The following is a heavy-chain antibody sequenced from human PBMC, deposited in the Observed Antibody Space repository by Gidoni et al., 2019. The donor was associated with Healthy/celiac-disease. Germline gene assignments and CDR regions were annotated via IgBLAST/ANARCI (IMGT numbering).Heavy chain of an antibody. D-gene: IGHD6-13*01. CDR3: ATDVGNRIAAACGPDY. V-gene: IGHV1-2*02. CDR1: GSTVTRYY. J-gene: IGHJ4*02. CDR2: INPNSGGT. Sequence: QVQLVQSGAGGKKPGASVKVACKASGSTVTRYYMHWVRQAPGQGLEWMGWINPNSGGTTYAQKFQGRVTMTRDTSISTAYMELSRLRSDDTAVYYCATDVGNRIAAACGPDYWGQGTLVTVSS.